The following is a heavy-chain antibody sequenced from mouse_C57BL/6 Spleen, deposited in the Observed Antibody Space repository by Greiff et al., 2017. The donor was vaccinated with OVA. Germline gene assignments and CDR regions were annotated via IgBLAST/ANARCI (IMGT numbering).Heavy chain of an antibody. CDR3: ARWDVITTVEHAMDY. J-gene: IGHJ4*01. Sequence: QVQLQQPGAELVKPGASVKLSCKASGYTFTSYWMHWVKQRPGQGLEWIGMIHPNSGSTNYNEKFKSKATLTVDKSSSTAYMQLSSLTSEDSAVYYCARWDVITTVEHAMDYWGQGTSVTVSS. CDR2: IHPNSGST. D-gene: IGHD1-1*01. V-gene: IGHV1-64*01. CDR1: GYTFTSYW.